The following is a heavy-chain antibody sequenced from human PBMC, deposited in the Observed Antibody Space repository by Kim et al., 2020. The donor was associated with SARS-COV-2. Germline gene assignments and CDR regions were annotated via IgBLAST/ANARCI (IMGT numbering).Heavy chain of an antibody. J-gene: IGHJ3*02. Sequence: ADSVKDRFTISRENSKNTLYLQMNSLGAEDPAVYYCANLRSPDYRDAFDIWGQGTMVTVSS. D-gene: IGHD3-16*01. CDR3: ANLRSPDYRDAFDI. V-gene: IGHV3-23*01.